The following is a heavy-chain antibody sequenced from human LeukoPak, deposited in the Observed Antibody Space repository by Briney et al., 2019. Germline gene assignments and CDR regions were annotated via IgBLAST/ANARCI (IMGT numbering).Heavy chain of an antibody. D-gene: IGHD6-6*01. CDR2: IKQDGSEK. J-gene: IGHJ4*02. CDR1: GFTFSSYW. V-gene: IGHV3-7*01. Sequence: GGSLRLSCAASGFTFSSYWMSWVRQAPGKGLEWVANIKQDGSEKYYVDSVKGRFTTSRDNAKNSLYLQMDSLRAEDTAVYYCARSGIAARPGEDYWGQGTLVTVSS. CDR3: ARSGIAARPGEDY.